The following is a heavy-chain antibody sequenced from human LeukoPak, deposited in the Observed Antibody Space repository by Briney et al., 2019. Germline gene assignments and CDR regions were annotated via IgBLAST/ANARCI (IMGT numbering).Heavy chain of an antibody. V-gene: IGHV4-34*01. J-gene: IGHJ4*02. D-gene: IGHD3-3*01. CDR3: ARVRFLEWLPRGV. Sequence: PSETLSLTCAVYGGSFSGYYWSWIRQPPGKGLEWIGEINHSGSTNYNPSLKSRVTISVDTSKNQFSLKLSSVTAADTAVYYCARVRFLEWLPRGVWGQGTLVTVSS. CDR1: GGSFSGYY. CDR2: INHSGST.